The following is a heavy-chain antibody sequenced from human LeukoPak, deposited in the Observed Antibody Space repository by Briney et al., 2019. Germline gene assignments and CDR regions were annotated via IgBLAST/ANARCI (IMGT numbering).Heavy chain of an antibody. V-gene: IGHV3-30-3*01. CDR2: ISCDGSNK. Sequence: PGGSLRLSCAASGFTFSSYAMHWVRQAPGKGLEWVAVISCDGSNKYYADSVKGRFTISRDNSKNTLYLQMNSLRAEDTAVYYCARDGLVTGDSSSRGYYYYYGMDVWGQGTTVTVSS. CDR1: GFTFSSYA. CDR3: ARDGLVTGDSSSRGYYYYYGMDV. D-gene: IGHD6-6*01. J-gene: IGHJ6*02.